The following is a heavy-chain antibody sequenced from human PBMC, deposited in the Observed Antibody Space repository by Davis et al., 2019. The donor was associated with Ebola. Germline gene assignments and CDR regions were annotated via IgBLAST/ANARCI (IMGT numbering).Heavy chain of an antibody. CDR1: GISFSNYG. Sequence: GESLKISCAASGISFSNYGMFWVRQAPGKVMEWVAVISPDGSDKNYADSGKGRFTISRDNAKNSLYLQMNSLRDDDTAVYYCAKDTLHRSFDYWGQGTLVTVSS. J-gene: IGHJ4*02. V-gene: IGHV3-30*18. CDR3: AKDTLHRSFDY. CDR2: ISPDGSDK.